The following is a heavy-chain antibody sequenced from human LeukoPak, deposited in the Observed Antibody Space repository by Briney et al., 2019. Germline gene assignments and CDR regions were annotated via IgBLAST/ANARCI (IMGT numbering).Heavy chain of an antibody. CDR2: IYTSGST. Sequence: SETLSLTCTVSGGSISSYYWSWIRQPAGKGLEWIGCIYTSGSTNYNPSLKSRVTMSVDTSKNQFSLNLSSVTAADTAVYYCARSRIAAPFDPWGQGTLVTVSS. J-gene: IGHJ5*02. D-gene: IGHD6-6*01. CDR3: ARSRIAAPFDP. V-gene: IGHV4-4*07. CDR1: GGSISSYY.